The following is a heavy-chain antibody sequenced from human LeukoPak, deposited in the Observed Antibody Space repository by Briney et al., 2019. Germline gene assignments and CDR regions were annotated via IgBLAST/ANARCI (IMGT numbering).Heavy chain of an antibody. CDR1: GYTFTSYY. J-gene: IGHJ4*02. V-gene: IGHV1-46*01. D-gene: IGHD6-6*01. CDR2: INPSGGST. CDR3: AKVGPPCIAAHYYDY. Sequence: ASVKVSCKASGYTFTSYYMHWVRQAPGQGLEWMGIINPSGGSTSYAQKFQGRVTMTRDTSISTAYMELSRLRAEDTAVYYCAKVGPPCIAAHYYDYWGQGTLVTVSS.